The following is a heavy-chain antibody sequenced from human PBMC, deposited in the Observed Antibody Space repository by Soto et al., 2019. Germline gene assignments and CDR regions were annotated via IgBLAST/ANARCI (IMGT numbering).Heavy chain of an antibody. Sequence: EVQLLESGGGLGQPGGSLRLSCAASGFSFTSYTMAWVRQAPGKGLEWVSAISGSGSSPYYADSVKGRFTVSRDSSKVMVYLQMDSLRAEDTAVYYCARYAYGLSSSSWYRGGWFDPWGQGTLVTVSS. CDR2: ISGSGSSP. D-gene: IGHD6-13*01. V-gene: IGHV3-23*01. CDR1: GFSFTSYT. J-gene: IGHJ5*02. CDR3: ARYAYGLSSSSWYRGGWFDP.